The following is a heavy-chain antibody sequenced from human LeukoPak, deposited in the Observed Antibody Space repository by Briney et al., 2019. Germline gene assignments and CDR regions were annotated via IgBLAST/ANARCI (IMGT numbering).Heavy chain of an antibody. V-gene: IGHV3-30*02. CDR1: AFTFSSYG. J-gene: IGHJ4*02. Sequence: GGSLRLSCAASAFTFSSYGMHWVRQAPGKGLQWVAFIRYDGSNKYYADSVKGRFTISRDNPKNTLSLQMNSLRAEDTAVYYCAKDPHPWVVPEYYFDYWGQGALVTVSS. CDR2: IRYDGSNK. CDR3: AKDPHPWVVPEYYFDY. D-gene: IGHD2-2*01.